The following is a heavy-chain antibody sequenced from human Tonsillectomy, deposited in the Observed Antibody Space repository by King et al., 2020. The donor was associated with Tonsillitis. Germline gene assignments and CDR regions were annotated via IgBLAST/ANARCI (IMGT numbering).Heavy chain of an antibody. J-gene: IGHJ6*03. CDR3: ARDVESSYYYYYMDV. CDR1: GFSFSTYI. D-gene: IGHD5-24*01. CDR2: FSSSGSTI. V-gene: IGHV3-48*01. Sequence: VQLVESGGGLVQPGGSLRLSCAASGFSFSTYIMNWVRQAPGKGLEGVSYFSSSGSTIYHADSVKGRFTISRDNAKNSLYLQMNSLRAEDTAVYYCARDVESSYYYYYMDVWGKGTTVTVSS.